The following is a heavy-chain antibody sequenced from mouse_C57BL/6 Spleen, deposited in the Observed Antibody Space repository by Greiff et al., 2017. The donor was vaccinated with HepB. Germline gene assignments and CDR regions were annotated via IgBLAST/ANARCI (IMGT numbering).Heavy chain of an antibody. V-gene: IGHV1-15*01. D-gene: IGHD2-1*01. CDR2: IDPETGGT. Sequence: QVQLQQSGAELVRPGASVTLSCKASGYKFTDYEMHWVKQTPVHGLEWIGAIDPETGGTAYNQKFKGKAILTADKSSSTAYMELRSLTSEDSAVYYCTRRGNYGAMDYWGQGTSVTVSS. J-gene: IGHJ4*01. CDR3: TRRGNYGAMDY. CDR1: GYKFTDYE.